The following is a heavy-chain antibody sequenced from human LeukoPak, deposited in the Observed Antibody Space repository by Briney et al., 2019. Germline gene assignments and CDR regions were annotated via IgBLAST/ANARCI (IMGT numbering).Heavy chain of an antibody. Sequence: PGGSLRLSCAASGFTFSSYAMNWVRQAPGKGLEWVSAISGSGGSTYYADSVKGRFTISRDNSKNTLYLQMISLRAEDTAVYYCVRGPYGSSISNWFDPWGQGLLVTVSS. CDR2: ISGSGGST. CDR3: VRGPYGSSISNWFDP. D-gene: IGHD3-10*01. V-gene: IGHV3-23*01. J-gene: IGHJ5*02. CDR1: GFTFSSYA.